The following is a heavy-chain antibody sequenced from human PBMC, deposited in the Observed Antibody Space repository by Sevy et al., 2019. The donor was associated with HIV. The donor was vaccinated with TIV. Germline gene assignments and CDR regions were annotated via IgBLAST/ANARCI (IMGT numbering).Heavy chain of an antibody. CDR3: ALERLSSDVAEYFQN. Sequence: GGSLRLSCAASGFTFNRYSMHWVRQAPGKGLEWVATIAFDATNKHYADSVKGRFTSSRDNFQKSLFLQMYSLRPEDTAVYYCALERLSSDVAEYFQNGGQGTLVTVSS. V-gene: IGHV3-30-3*01. J-gene: IGHJ1*01. CDR1: GFTFNRYS. CDR2: IAFDATNK. D-gene: IGHD1-1*01.